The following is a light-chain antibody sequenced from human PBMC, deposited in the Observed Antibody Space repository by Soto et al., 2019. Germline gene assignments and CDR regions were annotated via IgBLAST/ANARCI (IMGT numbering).Light chain of an antibody. J-gene: IGLJ2*01. V-gene: IGLV7-46*01. CDR1: TGTVTGGHY. Sequence: QTVVTQEPSLTVSPGGTVTLTCGSSTGTVTGGHYPYWLQQRPGQAPRTLIYDTNNKLSWTPARFSGSLLGGKAALTLSGAQPEDEADYYCLLSFDDTRIFGAGTKL. CDR2: DTN. CDR3: LLSFDDTRI.